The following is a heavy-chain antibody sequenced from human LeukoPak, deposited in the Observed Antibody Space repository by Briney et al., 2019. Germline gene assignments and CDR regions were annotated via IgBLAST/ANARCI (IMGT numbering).Heavy chain of an antibody. J-gene: IGHJ4*02. CDR1: GFTFSSYA. CDR2: ISGSGGST. CDR3: ARVIRAAPGKGYFDY. Sequence: GGSLRLSCAASGFTFSSYAMSWVRQAPGKGLEWVSAISGSGGSTYYADSVKGRFTISRDSSKNTLYLQMNSLRAEDTAIYYCARVIRAAPGKGYFDYWGQGTLVTVSS. V-gene: IGHV3-23*01. D-gene: IGHD6-13*01.